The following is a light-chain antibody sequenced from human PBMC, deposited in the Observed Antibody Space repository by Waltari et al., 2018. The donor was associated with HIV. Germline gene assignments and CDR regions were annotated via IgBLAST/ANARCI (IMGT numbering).Light chain of an antibody. CDR1: KLGDKY. J-gene: IGLJ2*01. Sequence: SYELAQPPSVSVSLGQTASISCSGDKLGDKYVSWYSQRPGQSPVLVIYEDNKRPAGIPERVSGANSGDTGTLTISGTQAVEEADYYCQSWDSGTVVFGGGTKLTVL. V-gene: IGLV3-1*01. CDR2: EDN. CDR3: QSWDSGTVV.